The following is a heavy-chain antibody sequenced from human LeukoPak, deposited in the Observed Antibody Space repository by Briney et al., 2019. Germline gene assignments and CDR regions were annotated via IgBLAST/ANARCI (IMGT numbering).Heavy chain of an antibody. J-gene: IGHJ4*02. CDR3: ATADWESFYFDS. Sequence: SETLSLTSTVSGGSLSRGGYYWDWARQHPRSCMECLRFTSYSDGTYYNPSIMSRLTISVDRSQNQFSLKMRDVTAADTAVYFCATADWESFYFDSWGLGALVAVSS. V-gene: IGHV4-31*03. CDR2: TSYSDGT. D-gene: IGHD1-26*01. CDR1: GGSLSRGGYY.